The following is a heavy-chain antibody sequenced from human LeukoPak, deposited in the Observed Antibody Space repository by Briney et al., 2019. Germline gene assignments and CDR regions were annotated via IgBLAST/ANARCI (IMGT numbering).Heavy chain of an antibody. CDR2: INHSGST. CDR1: GGSFSGYY. J-gene: IGHJ4*02. Sequence: SSETLSLTCAVYGGSFSGYYRSWIRQPPGKGLEWIGEINHSGSTNYNPSLKSRVTMSVDTSKNQFSLKLSSVTAADTAVYYCAREVGYPYYFDSWGQGTLVTVSS. CDR3: AREVGYPYYFDS. V-gene: IGHV4-34*01. D-gene: IGHD1-26*01.